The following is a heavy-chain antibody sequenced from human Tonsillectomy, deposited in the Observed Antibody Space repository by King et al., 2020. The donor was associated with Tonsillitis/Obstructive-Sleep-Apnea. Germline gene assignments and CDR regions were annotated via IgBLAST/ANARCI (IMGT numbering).Heavy chain of an antibody. Sequence: EVQLVESGGGLVQPGGSLRLSCAASGFTFSSYTMTWVRQAPGKGLEWVSSITGTGFSTYYADSVKGRFTISRDNSKNTLHLRMNSLRAEDTAVYYCAKGRGDDDAFDIWGQGTMVTVSS. D-gene: IGHD4-17*01. CDR3: AKGRGDDDAFDI. CDR1: GFTFSSYT. J-gene: IGHJ3*02. V-gene: IGHV3-23*04. CDR2: ITGTGFST.